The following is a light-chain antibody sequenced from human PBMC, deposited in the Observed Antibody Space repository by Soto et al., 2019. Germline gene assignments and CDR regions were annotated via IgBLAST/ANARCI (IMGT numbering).Light chain of an antibody. CDR3: QQSENGPLT. CDR1: QDINKY. J-gene: IGKJ4*01. Sequence: DIQMTQSPSSLSASVGDRITITCQASQDINKYLNWYQQKLGKAPKLLIYDASNLQRGVPSRFSGSGSGTYFSLSISSLQPEDIATYYCQQSENGPLTFGGGTKVEIQ. CDR2: DAS. V-gene: IGKV1-33*01.